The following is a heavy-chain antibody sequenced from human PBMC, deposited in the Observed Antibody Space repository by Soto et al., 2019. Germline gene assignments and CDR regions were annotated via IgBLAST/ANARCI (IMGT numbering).Heavy chain of an antibody. V-gene: IGHV3-30-3*01. CDR1: GFTFSNYA. J-gene: IGHJ6*02. D-gene: IGHD3-3*01. CDR2: ISYDGSNK. Sequence: QVQLVESGGGVVQPGRSLRLSCAASGFTFSNYAMHWVRQAPGKGLEWVAVISYDGSNKYYADSVKGRFTISRDNSKNTLYLQMNSLRAEDTAVYYCARGGDSWSGSPPYYYYGMDVWGQGTTVTVSS. CDR3: ARGGDSWSGSPPYYYYGMDV.